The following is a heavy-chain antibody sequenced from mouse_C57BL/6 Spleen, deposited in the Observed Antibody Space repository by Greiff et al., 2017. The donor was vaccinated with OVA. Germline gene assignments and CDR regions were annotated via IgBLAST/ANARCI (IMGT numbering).Heavy chain of an antibody. V-gene: IGHV2-9-1*01. D-gene: IGHD2-3*01. CDR2: IWTGGGT. CDR3: ASSYDGYSAWFAY. Sequence: VKLVESGPGLVAPSQSLSITCTVSGFSLTSYAISWVRQPPGKGLEWLGVIWTGGGTNYNSALKSRLSISKDNSKSQVFLKMNSLQTDDTARYYCASSYDGYSAWFAYWGQGTLVTVSA. J-gene: IGHJ3*01. CDR1: GFSLTSYA.